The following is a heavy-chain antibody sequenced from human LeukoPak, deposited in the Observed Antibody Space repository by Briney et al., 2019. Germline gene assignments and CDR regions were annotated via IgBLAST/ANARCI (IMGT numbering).Heavy chain of an antibody. Sequence: ASVKVSCKVSGYTLTELSMHWVRQAPGKGLEWMGGFDTEDSETIYAQKFQGRVTMTEDTSTDTAYMELSSLRSDDTAVYYCATPRDDFWNGFYADWGQGTLVTVSS. CDR1: GYTLTELS. V-gene: IGHV1-24*01. D-gene: IGHD3-3*01. CDR3: ATPRDDFWNGFYAD. J-gene: IGHJ4*02. CDR2: FDTEDSET.